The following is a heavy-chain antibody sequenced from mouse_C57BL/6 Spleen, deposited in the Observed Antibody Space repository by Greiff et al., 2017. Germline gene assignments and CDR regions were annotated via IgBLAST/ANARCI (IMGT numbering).Heavy chain of an antibody. V-gene: IGHV1-82*01. Sequence: QVQLQQSGPELVKPGASVKISCKASGYAFSSSWMNWVKQRPGKGLEWIGRIYPGDGDTNYNGKFKGKATLTADKSSSTAYMQLSSLTSEDSAVYFCARGSNPWFAYWGKGTLVTVSA. J-gene: IGHJ3*01. CDR3: ARGSNPWFAY. CDR1: GYAFSSSW. D-gene: IGHD2-5*01. CDR2: IYPGDGDT.